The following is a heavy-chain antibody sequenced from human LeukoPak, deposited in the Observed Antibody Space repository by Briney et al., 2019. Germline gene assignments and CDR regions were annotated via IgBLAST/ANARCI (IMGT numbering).Heavy chain of an antibody. J-gene: IGHJ3*02. V-gene: IGHV3-49*04. CDR1: GFTFGDFA. CDR3: TRLGGGGRNHIDAFDI. D-gene: IGHD1-14*01. Sequence: PGRSLRLSCTASGFTFGDFAINWVRQAPGKGLEWVGVIRSKAFGGTTESAASVKGRFTISRDDSKSIAYLQMNSLKTEDTGVYRCTRLGGGGRNHIDAFDIWGQGTMVTVSS. CDR2: IRSKAFGGTT.